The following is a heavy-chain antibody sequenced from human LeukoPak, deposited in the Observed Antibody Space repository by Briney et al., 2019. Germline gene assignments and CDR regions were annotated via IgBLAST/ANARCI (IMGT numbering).Heavy chain of an antibody. D-gene: IGHD3-10*01. CDR2: IYPGDSDD. Sequence: GESLKISCKGSGYSFTNYWIAWVRQMHGKGLEWMGIIYPGDSDDRYSPSFRGQVTISVDKSISTAYLQWSSLKASDTAMYYCARGMVRGVITGATDYWGQGTLVTVSS. V-gene: IGHV5-51*01. CDR3: ARGMVRGVITGATDY. CDR1: GYSFTNYW. J-gene: IGHJ4*02.